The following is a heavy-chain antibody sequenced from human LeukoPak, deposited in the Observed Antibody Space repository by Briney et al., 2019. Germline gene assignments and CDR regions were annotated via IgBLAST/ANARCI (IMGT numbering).Heavy chain of an antibody. CDR2: IYPGDSDT. D-gene: IGHD3-22*01. Sequence: GASLNISCKSSGSSIPSYWIGWLRPLPGKLLEWMGIIYPGDSDTRYSPSFEGQVTISADKSISTANLQWSSLKASDTAIYYCARQVEIGRQYGMDVWGQGTTVTVSS. V-gene: IGHV5-51*01. CDR3: ARQVEIGRQYGMDV. CDR1: GSSIPSYW. J-gene: IGHJ6*02.